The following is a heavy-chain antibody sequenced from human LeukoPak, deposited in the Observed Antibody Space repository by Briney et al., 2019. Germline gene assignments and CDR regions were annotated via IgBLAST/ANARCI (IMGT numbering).Heavy chain of an antibody. D-gene: IGHD1-14*01. CDR2: IYYSGST. V-gene: IGHV4-39*01. CDR1: GGSISGSSYY. J-gene: IGHJ4*02. CDR3: ASFLEITGNY. Sequence: PSETLSLTCTVSGGSISGSSYYWGWIRQPPGKGLEWIGSIYYSGSTYYNPSLKSRVTISVDTSKNQFSLKLSSVTAADTAVYYCASFLEITGNYWGQGTLVTVSS.